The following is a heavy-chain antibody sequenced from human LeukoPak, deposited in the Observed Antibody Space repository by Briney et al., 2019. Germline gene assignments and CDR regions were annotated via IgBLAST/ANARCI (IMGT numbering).Heavy chain of an antibody. CDR1: GYTFTSYG. CDR3: ASPKYHDFWSGYYPNYFDY. Sequence: ASVKVSCKASGYTFTSYGISWVRQAPGQGLEWMGWISAYNGNTNYAQKLQGRVTMTTDTSTSTAYMELRSLRSDDTAVYYCASPKYHDFWSGYYPNYFDYWGQGTLVTVSS. D-gene: IGHD3-3*01. V-gene: IGHV1-18*01. CDR2: ISAYNGNT. J-gene: IGHJ4*02.